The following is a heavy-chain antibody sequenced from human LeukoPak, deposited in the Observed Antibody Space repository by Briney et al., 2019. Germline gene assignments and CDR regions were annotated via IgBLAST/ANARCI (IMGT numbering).Heavy chain of an antibody. CDR1: GFTFSSYS. CDR3: ARDRRITMVRGVLDY. J-gene: IGHJ4*02. D-gene: IGHD3-10*01. CDR2: ISSSSTI. V-gene: IGHV3-48*04. Sequence: GGSLRLSCAASGFTFSSYSMNWVRQAPGKGLEWVSYISSSSTIYYADSVKGRFTISRDNAKNSLYLQMNSLRAEDTAVYYCARDRRITMVRGVLDYWGQGTLVTVSS.